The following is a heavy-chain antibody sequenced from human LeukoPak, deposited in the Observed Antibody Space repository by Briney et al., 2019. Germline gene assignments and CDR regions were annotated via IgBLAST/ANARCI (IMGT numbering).Heavy chain of an antibody. CDR1: GFTFSSYG. Sequence: GGSLGLSCAASGFTFSSYGMHWVRQAPGKGLEWVAVIWYDGSNKYYADSVKGRFTISRDNSKNTLYLQMNSLRAEDTAVYYCARDPSSAKDYYDSSGYYYSFDDWGQGTLVTVSS. J-gene: IGHJ4*02. D-gene: IGHD3-22*01. CDR2: IWYDGSNK. CDR3: ARDPSSAKDYYDSSGYYYSFDD. V-gene: IGHV3-33*01.